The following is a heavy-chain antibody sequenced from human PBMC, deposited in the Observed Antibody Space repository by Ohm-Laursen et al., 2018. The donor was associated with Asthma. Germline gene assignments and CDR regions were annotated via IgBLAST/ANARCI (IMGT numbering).Heavy chain of an antibody. J-gene: IGHJ4*02. CDR1: GFTFSSYS. Sequence: SLRLSCSASGFTFSSYSMHWVRQAPGKGLEWVAVIAYDGSSKYYADSVKGRFTISRDNSKNTLYLQMNSLRAEDTAVYYCASQPYDSSGYYFAYWGQGTLVTVSS. D-gene: IGHD3-22*01. V-gene: IGHV3-30-3*01. CDR3: ASQPYDSSGYYFAY. CDR2: IAYDGSSK.